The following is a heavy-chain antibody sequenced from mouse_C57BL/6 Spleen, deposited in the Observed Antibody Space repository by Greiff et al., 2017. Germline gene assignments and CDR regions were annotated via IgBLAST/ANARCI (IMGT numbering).Heavy chain of an antibody. D-gene: IGHD2-13*01. CDR3: ARDIFDGDSFAY. CDR1: GYTFTSYW. Sequence: QVQLQQPGAELVKPGASVKLSCKASGYTFTSYWMHWVKQRPGQGLEWIGMIHPNSGSTNYNEKFKSKATLTVDKSSSTAYMQLSSLTSEDSAVYYCARDIFDGDSFAYWGQGTLGTVSA. J-gene: IGHJ3*01. V-gene: IGHV1-64*01. CDR2: IHPNSGST.